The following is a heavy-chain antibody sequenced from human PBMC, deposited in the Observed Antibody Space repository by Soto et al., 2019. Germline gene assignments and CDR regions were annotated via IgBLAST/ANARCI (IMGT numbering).Heavy chain of an antibody. Sequence: QVQLVESGGGVVQPGRSLRLSCAASGFTFSSYAMHWVRQAPGKGLEWVAVISYDGSNKYYADSVKGRFTISRDNSKNTLYLQMNSLRAEDTAVYYCARPINWGGGPGSWYFDLWGRGTLVTVSS. CDR2: ISYDGSNK. CDR1: GFTFSSYA. V-gene: IGHV3-30-3*01. D-gene: IGHD7-27*01. J-gene: IGHJ2*01. CDR3: ARPINWGGGPGSWYFDL.